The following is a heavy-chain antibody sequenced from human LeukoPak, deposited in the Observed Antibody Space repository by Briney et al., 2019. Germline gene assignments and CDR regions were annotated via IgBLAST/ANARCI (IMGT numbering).Heavy chain of an antibody. V-gene: IGHV5-51*01. CDR3: ARGGYSGRMSP. J-gene: IGHJ4*02. Sequence: GEPLKISFQGSGFRFTSYWIGWVRPMPGKGLEWMGIIYPGDSDLRYSPSFQGQVTISADKSISTAYLQWSSLKASHTALYYWARGGYSGRMSPGGKGTLVTVSP. D-gene: IGHD5-12*01. CDR1: GFRFTSYW. CDR2: IYPGDSDL.